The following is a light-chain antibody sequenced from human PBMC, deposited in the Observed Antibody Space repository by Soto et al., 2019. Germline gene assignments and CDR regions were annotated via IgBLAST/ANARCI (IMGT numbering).Light chain of an antibody. CDR2: GAS. CDR3: QQYGSSPGT. J-gene: IGKJ2*01. CDR1: QSVSSSY. V-gene: IGKV3-20*01. Sequence: EIVLTQSPCTLSLSPGERATLSCRASQSVSSSYLAWYQQKPGQAPRLLIYGASSRATGIPDRFSGSGSGTDFTLTSSRLEPEDFAVYYCQQYGSSPGTFGQGTKLEIK.